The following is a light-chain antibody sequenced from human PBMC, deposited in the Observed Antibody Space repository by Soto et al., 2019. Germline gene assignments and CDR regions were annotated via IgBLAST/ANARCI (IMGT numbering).Light chain of an antibody. CDR3: QQLNSYPLYT. Sequence: DIQLTQSPSFLSASVGDRVTITCRASQGIRSYLAGHQQKPGKAPKLLIYAASTLQSGVPSRFSGSGSGTEFTLTISSLQPEDCATYYCQQLNSYPLYTFGRGTKLDSK. J-gene: IGKJ2*01. CDR1: QGIRSY. V-gene: IGKV1-9*01. CDR2: AAS.